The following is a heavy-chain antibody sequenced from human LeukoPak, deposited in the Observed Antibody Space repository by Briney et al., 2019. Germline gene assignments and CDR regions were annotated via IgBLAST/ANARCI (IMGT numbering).Heavy chain of an antibody. CDR2: INPNSGGT. D-gene: IGHD6-6*01. CDR1: GYTFTDYH. Sequence: ASVKVSCKASGYTFTDYHMHWVRQAPGQGLEWMGWINPNSGGTNYAQKFQGRVTMTRDTSISTAYMELSRLRSDDTAVYYCARDIDATEYSSSSVDYWGQGTLVTVSS. CDR3: ARDIDATEYSSSSVDY. V-gene: IGHV1-2*02. J-gene: IGHJ4*02.